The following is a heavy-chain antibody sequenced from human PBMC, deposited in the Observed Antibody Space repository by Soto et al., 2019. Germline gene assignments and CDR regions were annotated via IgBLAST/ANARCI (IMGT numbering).Heavy chain of an antibody. V-gene: IGHV3-23*01. J-gene: IGHJ4*02. CDR1: GFTFSSYA. CDR2: SSGSGGST. Sequence: GGSLRLSCAASGFTFSSYAMSWVRQAPGKGLEWVSASSGSGGSTYYADSVKGRFTNSRDNSTNTLYLQMNSLRPEDTAVYYCAKDVNVPYYFDCWGQGTLVTGS. CDR3: AKDVNVPYYFDC.